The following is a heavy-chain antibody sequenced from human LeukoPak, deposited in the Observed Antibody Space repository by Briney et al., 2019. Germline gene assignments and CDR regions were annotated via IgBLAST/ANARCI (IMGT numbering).Heavy chain of an antibody. Sequence: GGSLRLSCAASGFTFSSYGMHWVRQAPGKGLEWVAVIWYDGNNKYYADSVKGRFTISRDNSKNTLYLQMNSLRAEDTAVSYCAKDLAGSGSYSFDYWGQGTLVTVSS. CDR2: IWYDGNNK. V-gene: IGHV3-33*06. CDR1: GFTFSSYG. CDR3: AKDLAGSGSYSFDY. D-gene: IGHD1-26*01. J-gene: IGHJ4*02.